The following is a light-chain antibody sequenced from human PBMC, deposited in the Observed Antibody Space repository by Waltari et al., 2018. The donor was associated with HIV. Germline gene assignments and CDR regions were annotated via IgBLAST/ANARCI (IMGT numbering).Light chain of an antibody. CDR2: GAS. CDR1: QRIDSD. Sequence: LVMTQSPASLSVSLGERVTLSCRASQRIDSDLAWYQYNPGQAPRLRIVGASTRAPGVSGRCSGSGSGTDFTLTINNLESEDCAVYYCQQFNVWPQTFGQGTRLEV. CDR3: QQFNVWPQT. V-gene: IGKV3-15*01. J-gene: IGKJ2*01.